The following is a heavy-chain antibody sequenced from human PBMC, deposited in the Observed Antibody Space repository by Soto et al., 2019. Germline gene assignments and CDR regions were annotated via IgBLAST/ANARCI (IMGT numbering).Heavy chain of an antibody. CDR2: IYCDDDK. CDR3: AHSHSSDYENYDY. V-gene: IGHV2-5*02. J-gene: IGHJ4*01. D-gene: IGHD3-22*01. CDR1: GLSLSSSGVG. Sequence: QITLKESGPTLVKPTQTLTLTCTFSGLSLSSSGVGVDWIRQPPGKALECLALIYCDDDKRYSPTLKNRLTSTKDTSTNQVVLTMTNLDPVNTATYYCAHSHSSDYENYDYCGHGTLVTV.